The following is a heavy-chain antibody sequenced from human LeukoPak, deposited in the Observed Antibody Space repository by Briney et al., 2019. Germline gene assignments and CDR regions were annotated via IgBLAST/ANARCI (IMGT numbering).Heavy chain of an antibody. J-gene: IGHJ4*02. CDR1: GSIFIPSW. CDR3: TAGRFTYYPF. CDR2: IKSTSAGGTT. D-gene: IGHD1-26*01. Sequence: GGSLRLSCVVSGSIFIPSWMAWVRQAPGKGLEWVARIKSTSAGGTTDYAAPVKGRFTISRDDSKSTLYLQIDSLKSEDTAFYYCTAGRFTYYPFWGQGTLVTVSS. V-gene: IGHV3-15*01.